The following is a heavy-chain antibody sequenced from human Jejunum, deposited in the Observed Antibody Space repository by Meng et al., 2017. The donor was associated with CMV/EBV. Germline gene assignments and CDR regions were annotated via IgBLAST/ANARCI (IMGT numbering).Heavy chain of an antibody. J-gene: IGHJ4*02. D-gene: IGHD2-2*01. Sequence: WAASGLTFNYFAIHGVRQAPGKGLEWVAVISSDGLSQEYAESVKGRFTISRDNSKNTVFLHMNSLRSEDTAVYYCARSEYQLHHIDFWGQGTLVTVSS. CDR2: ISSDGLSQ. CDR1: GLTFNYFA. CDR3: ARSEYQLHHIDF. V-gene: IGHV3-30*04.